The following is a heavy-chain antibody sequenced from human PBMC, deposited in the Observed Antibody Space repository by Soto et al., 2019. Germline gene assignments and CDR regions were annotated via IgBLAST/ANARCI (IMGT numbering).Heavy chain of an antibody. J-gene: IGHJ5*02. Sequence: SETLSLTCAVSGGFISSGDSSWSWIRQPPGKRLEWIGYVYYSGTTNYNPSLKSRVTISVDTSKNQFSLKLSSVTAADTAVYYCTRAPLRCSGGSCYSADAWGQGTLVTVSS. V-gene: IGHV4-61*08. CDR3: TRAPLRCSGGSCYSADA. D-gene: IGHD2-15*01. CDR1: GGFISSGDSS. CDR2: VYYSGTT.